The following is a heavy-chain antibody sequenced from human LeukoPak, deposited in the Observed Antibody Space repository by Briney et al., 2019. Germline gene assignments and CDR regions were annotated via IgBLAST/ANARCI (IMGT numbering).Heavy chain of an antibody. V-gene: IGHV3-30-3*01. J-gene: IGHJ4*02. Sequence: PGRSLRLSCAASGFTFSSYAMHWVRQAPGKGLEWVAVISYDGSNKYYADSVKGRFTISRDNSKNTLYLQMNSLRAEDTALYYCARETGSAVGSTDFDYWGQGTLVTVSS. D-gene: IGHD4-17*01. CDR1: GFTFSSYA. CDR3: ARETGSAVGSTDFDY. CDR2: ISYDGSNK.